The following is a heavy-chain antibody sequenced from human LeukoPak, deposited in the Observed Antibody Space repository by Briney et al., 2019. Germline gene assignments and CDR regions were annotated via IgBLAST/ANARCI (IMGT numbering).Heavy chain of an antibody. CDR1: GFTFSSYS. CDR2: IRSSSNYI. J-gene: IGHJ4*02. D-gene: IGHD3-3*01. Sequence: GGSLRLSCASSGFTFSSYSMNWVRQAPGRGLEWGLAIRSSSNYIYYADSLKGRFTISRDNAKNSLYLQMNSLRAEETAVYYCARDEPGNPLYYDFWSGYYDYWGQGTLVTVSS. CDR3: ARDEPGNPLYYDFWSGYYDY. V-gene: IGHV3-21*01.